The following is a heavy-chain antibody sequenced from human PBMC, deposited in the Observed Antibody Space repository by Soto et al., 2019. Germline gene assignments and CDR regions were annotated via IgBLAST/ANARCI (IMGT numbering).Heavy chain of an antibody. Sequence: DVQLLESGGGLVQPGGSLTLSCAASRFTFSDFAMSWVRQAPGKGLEWVSSIGGGGSDTYYADSVKGRFTISRDNSKNTLYLQVDSLRDEDTAVYYCAKDAVPYNGKWDWFDSWGQGTLVIVSS. CDR2: IGGGGSDT. CDR1: RFTFSDFA. CDR3: AKDAVPYNGKWDWFDS. D-gene: IGHD1-20*01. V-gene: IGHV3-23*01. J-gene: IGHJ5*01.